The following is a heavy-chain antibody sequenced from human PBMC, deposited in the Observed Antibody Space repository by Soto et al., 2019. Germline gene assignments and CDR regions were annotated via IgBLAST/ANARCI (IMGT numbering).Heavy chain of an antibody. V-gene: IGHV1-69*12. CDR2: IIPMYGTT. J-gene: IGHJ4*02. CDR1: GGTFGSYV. Sequence: QVQLVQSGAEVKKPGSSVKVSCKASGGTFGSYVTSWVRRAPGQGLEWLGGIIPMYGTTYYAQTFQGRVTISADESTSTAFMELSSLRSEDTAVYYCARIGTLDWIDDYWGQGTLVTVSS. CDR3: ARIGTLDWIDDY. D-gene: IGHD1-1*01.